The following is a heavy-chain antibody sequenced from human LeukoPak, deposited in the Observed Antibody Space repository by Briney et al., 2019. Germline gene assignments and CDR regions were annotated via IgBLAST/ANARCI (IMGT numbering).Heavy chain of an antibody. Sequence: SETLSLTCTVSGGPNSSYYWSWIRQPPGKGLEWIGYIYHSGSTNYNPSLKSRVTMSVDTSKNQCSLKLSSVTAADTAVYYFARRYGDLALYFYLWGRGTLVTVSS. V-gene: IGHV4-59*08. CDR3: ARRYGDLALYFYL. CDR2: IYHSGST. CDR1: GGPNSSYY. J-gene: IGHJ2*01. D-gene: IGHD4-17*01.